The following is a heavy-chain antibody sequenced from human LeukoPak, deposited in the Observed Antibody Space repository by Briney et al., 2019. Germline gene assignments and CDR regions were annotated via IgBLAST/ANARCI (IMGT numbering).Heavy chain of an antibody. Sequence: SETLSLTCSVSGGSISSYAWSWIRRPPGKGLEWIGHIYRSGGINYNPSLKSRLTISVDSSKNQFSLKLSSVTAADTAVYYCAKNRGNARDAFDIWGQGTVVTVSA. CDR2: IYRSGGI. V-gene: IGHV4-59*01. D-gene: IGHD3-10*01. CDR1: GGSISSYA. CDR3: AKNRGNARDAFDI. J-gene: IGHJ3*02.